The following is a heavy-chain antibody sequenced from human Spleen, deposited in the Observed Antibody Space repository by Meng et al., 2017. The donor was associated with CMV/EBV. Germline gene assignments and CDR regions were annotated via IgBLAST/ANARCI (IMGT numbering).Heavy chain of an antibody. Sequence: SETLSLTCAVYGGSFSGYYWSWIRQPPGKGLEWIGEINHSGSTNYNPSLKSRVTISVDTSKNQFSLKLTSVTAADTAVYYCARGRLATAGGTWSQGTLVTVSS. V-gene: IGHV4-34*01. D-gene: IGHD6-13*01. CDR2: INHSGST. J-gene: IGHJ4*02. CDR1: GGSFSGYY. CDR3: ARGRLATAGGT.